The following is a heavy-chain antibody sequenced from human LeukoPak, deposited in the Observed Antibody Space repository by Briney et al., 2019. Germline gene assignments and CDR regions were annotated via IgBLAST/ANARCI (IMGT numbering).Heavy chain of an antibody. CDR2: SKHSGST. D-gene: IGHD4-11*01. J-gene: IGHJ6*02. CDR3: ARGYSNYVYYYYCGMDV. CDR1: GVSFSGYY. V-gene: IGHV4-34*01. Sequence: SETLSLTCAVYGVSFSGYYWSWIRHPPGKGLEWIGESKHSGSTNYNPSLKSRVTISVDTSKNQFSLKLSSVTAADTAVYYCARGYSNYVYYYYCGMDVWGQGTTVTVSS.